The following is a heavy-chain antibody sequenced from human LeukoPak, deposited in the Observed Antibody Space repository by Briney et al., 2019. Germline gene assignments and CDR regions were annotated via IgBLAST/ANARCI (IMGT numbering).Heavy chain of an antibody. CDR1: GYTCTSYG. Sequence: ASVKVSCKGSGYTCTSYGISWVRQAPGQGLEWMGWISGYNGNTNYAQKLQGRVTMTTDTSTSTAYMELRSLRSDDTAVYYFARDLREDIVATFGGNWFDPWGQGTLVTVSS. V-gene: IGHV1-18*01. CDR2: ISGYNGNT. CDR3: ARDLREDIVATFGGNWFDP. D-gene: IGHD5-12*01. J-gene: IGHJ5*02.